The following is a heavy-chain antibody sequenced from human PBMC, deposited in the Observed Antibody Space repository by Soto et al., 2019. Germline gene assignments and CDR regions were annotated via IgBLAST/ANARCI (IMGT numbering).Heavy chain of an antibody. CDR2: MNPNSGNT. J-gene: IGHJ5*02. CDR3: ARERTRGFDP. V-gene: IGHV1-8*01. CDR1: GYTFTSYD. Sequence: QVQLVQSGAEVKKPGASVKVSCKASGYTFTSYDINWVRQATGQGLEWMGWMNPNSGNTAYAQRFLGRVTMTRNTSISTASVELRSLRAEDTAVYYCARERTRGFDPWGQGTLVTVSS.